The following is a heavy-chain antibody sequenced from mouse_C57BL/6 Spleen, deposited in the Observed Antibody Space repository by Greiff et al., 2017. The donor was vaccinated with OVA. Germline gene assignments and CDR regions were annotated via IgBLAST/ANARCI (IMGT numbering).Heavy chain of an antibody. Sequence: EVHLVESGGGLVQPKGSLKLSCAASGFTFNTYAMHWVRQAPGKGLEWVARISSKSSNYETYYADSVKDRFNISRDNSQSMLYLQMNNLKTEDTAMYYCVKDSNWYIDVWGTGTSVTVSS. V-gene: IGHV10-3*01. CDR3: VKDSNWYIDV. D-gene: IGHD2-5*01. CDR1: GFTFNTYA. J-gene: IGHJ1*03. CDR2: ISSKSSNYET.